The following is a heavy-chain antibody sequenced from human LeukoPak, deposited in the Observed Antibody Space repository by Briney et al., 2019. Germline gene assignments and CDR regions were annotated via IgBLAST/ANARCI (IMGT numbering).Heavy chain of an antibody. D-gene: IGHD2-2*01. V-gene: IGHV4-39*07. Sequence: NPSETLSLTCTVSGGSISSSNYYWGWIRQPPGKGLEWIGSIYYSGRTDYNPSLKSRVSISVDTSKNQFSLKLTSVTAADTAVYYCARRSKGGDWYFDLWGRGTLVTVSS. CDR1: GGSISSSNYY. CDR2: IYYSGRT. J-gene: IGHJ2*01. CDR3: ARRSKGGDWYFDL.